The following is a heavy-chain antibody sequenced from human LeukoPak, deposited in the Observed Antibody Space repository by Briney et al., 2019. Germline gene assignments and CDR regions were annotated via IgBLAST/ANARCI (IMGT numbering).Heavy chain of an antibody. J-gene: IGHJ3*01. CDR1: GFSFSSYS. V-gene: IGHV3-48*01. CDR2: ISGTSNTI. Sequence: PGGSLRLSCVASGFSFSSYSMNWVRQAPGKGLEWVSYISGTSNTIYYADSVRGRFTISRDNAKNSLYLQMNSLRAEDTAVYYCERDTDYAFDVWGQGTMVTVSS. CDR3: ERDTDYAFDV.